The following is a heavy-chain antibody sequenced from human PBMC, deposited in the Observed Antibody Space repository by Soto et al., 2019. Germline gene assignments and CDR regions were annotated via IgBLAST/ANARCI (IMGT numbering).Heavy chain of an antibody. Sequence: GASVKVSCKASGYTFTSYGISWVRQAPGQGLEWMGWISAYNGNTNYAQKLQGRVTMTTDTSTSTAYMELRSLRSDDTAVYYCARDSRYCDFSKVSYWSFDLWGRGTLVTVSS. CDR2: ISAYNGNT. V-gene: IGHV1-18*01. D-gene: IGHD4-17*01. CDR1: GYTFTSYG. J-gene: IGHJ2*01. CDR3: ARDSRYCDFSKVSYWSFDL.